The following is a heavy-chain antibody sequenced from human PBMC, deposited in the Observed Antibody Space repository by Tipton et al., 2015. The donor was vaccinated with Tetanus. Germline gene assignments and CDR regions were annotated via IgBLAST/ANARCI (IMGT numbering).Heavy chain of an antibody. J-gene: IGHJ4*02. CDR2: IYYSGST. CDR1: GGSISSYY. Sequence: TLSLTCTVSGGSISSYYWSWIRQPPGKGLEWIGYIYYSGSTNYNPSLKSRVTISVDTSKNQFSLKLSSVTAADTAVYYCARAGEWLQLGGFDYWGQGTLVTVSS. V-gene: IGHV4-59*01. D-gene: IGHD5-12*01. CDR3: ARAGEWLQLGGFDY.